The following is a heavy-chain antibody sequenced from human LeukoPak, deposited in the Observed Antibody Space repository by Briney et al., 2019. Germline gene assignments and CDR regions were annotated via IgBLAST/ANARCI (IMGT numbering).Heavy chain of an antibody. CDR3: ARAFMVRGGARRDYYYYGMDV. CDR2: TYYRSKWYN. CDR1: GDSVSSNSAA. D-gene: IGHD3-10*01. J-gene: IGHJ6*02. Sequence: SQTLSLTCAISGDSVSSNSAAWNWIRQSPSRGLEWLGRTYYRSKWYNDYAVSVKSRVTINPDTSKNQFSLQLNSVTPEDTAVYYCARAFMVRGGARRDYYYYGMDVWGQGTTVTVSS. V-gene: IGHV6-1*01.